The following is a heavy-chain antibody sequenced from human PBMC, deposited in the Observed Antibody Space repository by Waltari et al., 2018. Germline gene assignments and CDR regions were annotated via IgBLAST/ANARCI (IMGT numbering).Heavy chain of an antibody. CDR2: IRSKANTYAT. CDR3: ARRNGDSSNYGMDV. J-gene: IGHJ6*02. D-gene: IGHD4-17*01. Sequence: VQLVESGGGLVQPGGLLKVSWSTTGMNLMDSVIQRVRQVSGKGLEWVCRIRSKANTYATAYVASLKGRFTISRDDSKNTAYLLMNSLKTEDTAVYYCARRNGDSSNYGMDVWGQGTTVTVSS. V-gene: IGHV3-73*01. CDR1: GMNLMDSV.